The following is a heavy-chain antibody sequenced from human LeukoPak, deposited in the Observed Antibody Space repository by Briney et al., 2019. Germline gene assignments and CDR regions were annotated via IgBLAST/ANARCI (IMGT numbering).Heavy chain of an antibody. Sequence: GESLKISCKGSGYSFTSYWIGWVRQMPGKGLEWMGNIYPGDSDTRYSPSFQGQVTISADKSISTAYLQWSSLKASDTAMYYCARQLPNYYDNSPPDYWGQGTLVTVSS. CDR3: ARQLPNYYDNSPPDY. J-gene: IGHJ4*02. CDR2: IYPGDSDT. CDR1: GYSFTSYW. D-gene: IGHD3-22*01. V-gene: IGHV5-51*01.